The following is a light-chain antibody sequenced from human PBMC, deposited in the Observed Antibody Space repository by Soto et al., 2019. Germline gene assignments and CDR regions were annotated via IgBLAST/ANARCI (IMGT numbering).Light chain of an antibody. CDR1: QDISQY. V-gene: IGKV1-27*01. Sequence: DIQMTQSPSTLSGSVGDRVTLTCRASQDISQYLAWYQQRPGKVPKLLIYYASTLQSGVPSRFSGSGSGTEFTLTISSLQPEDVATYYCLKYTKDAPGTFGQGTKVDIK. CDR3: LKYTKDAPGT. CDR2: YAS. J-gene: IGKJ1*01.